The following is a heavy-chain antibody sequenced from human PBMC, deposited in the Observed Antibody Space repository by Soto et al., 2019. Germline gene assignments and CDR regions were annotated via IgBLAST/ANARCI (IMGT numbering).Heavy chain of an antibody. CDR3: ARGFPWLAY. J-gene: IGHJ4*02. CDR1: GGSISSYY. V-gene: IGHV4-59*01. D-gene: IGHD3-3*01. Sequence: SWTLALTCRVSGGSISSYYWNWIRQPPGKGLEWIGYIYYSGSTNYNPSLKSRVTISVDTSKNQISLKMRSVTAADTVVYYSARGFPWLAYWGQGTPVTVS. CDR2: IYYSGST.